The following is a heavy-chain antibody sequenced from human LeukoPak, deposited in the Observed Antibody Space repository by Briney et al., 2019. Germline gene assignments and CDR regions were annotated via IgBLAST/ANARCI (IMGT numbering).Heavy chain of an antibody. D-gene: IGHD6-13*01. CDR3: ARDRDSSGSWEVNFDY. J-gene: IGHJ4*02. CDR1: GGSFSGYY. Sequence: SETLSLTCAVYGGSFSGYYWSWIRQPPGKGLEWIGEINPSGSTNYNPSLKSRVTISVNTSKNQFSLKLSSVTAEDTAVYYCARDRDSSGSWEVNFDYWGQGTLVTVSS. V-gene: IGHV4-34*01. CDR2: INPSGST.